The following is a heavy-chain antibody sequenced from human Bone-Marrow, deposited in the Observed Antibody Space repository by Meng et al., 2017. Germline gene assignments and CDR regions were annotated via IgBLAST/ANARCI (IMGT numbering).Heavy chain of an antibody. Sequence: RLLLEESGPGLVKPSETLSLPCTVSGGSISSSSYYWGWIRQPPGKGLEWIGSIYYSGSTYYNPSLKSRVTISVDTSKNQFSLKLSSVTAADTAVYYCARDCPSPFRWFDPWGQGTLVTVSS. J-gene: IGHJ5*02. CDR2: IYYSGST. CDR3: ARDCPSPFRWFDP. V-gene: IGHV4-39*06. CDR1: GGSISSSSYY.